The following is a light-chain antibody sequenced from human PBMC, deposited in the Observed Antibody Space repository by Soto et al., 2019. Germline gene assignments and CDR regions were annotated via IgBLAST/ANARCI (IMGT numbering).Light chain of an antibody. CDR1: QNINSY. V-gene: IGKV1-39*01. CDR3: QQTYSNPPWT. Sequence: DIQMTQSPSSLSASVGDRVTLTCRASQNINSYVNWYQQRPGKAPKLLIYAASSLQSGVPSRFSGSESGTDFTLTISRLQPEDFATYYCQQTYSNPPWTFGQGTKVEVK. J-gene: IGKJ1*01. CDR2: AAS.